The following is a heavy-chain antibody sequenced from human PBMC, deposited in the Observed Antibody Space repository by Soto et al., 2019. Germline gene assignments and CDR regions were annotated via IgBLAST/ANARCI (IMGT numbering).Heavy chain of an antibody. CDR2: IIPISGTA. V-gene: IGHV1-69*01. Sequence: QVQLVQSGAEVKKPGSSVKVSCKASGGTFSSYAISWVRQAPGQGLEWMGGIIPISGTANYAQKFQGRVTITVDESTRTAYMELSSLRSEDTAVYYCARSQGSSTSLAIYYYYYYGMDVWGQGTTVTVSS. CDR1: GGTFSSYA. J-gene: IGHJ6*02. CDR3: ARSQGSSTSLAIYYYYYYGMDV. D-gene: IGHD2-2*01.